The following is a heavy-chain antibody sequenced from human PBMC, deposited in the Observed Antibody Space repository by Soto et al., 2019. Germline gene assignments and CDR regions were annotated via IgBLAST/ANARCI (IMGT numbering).Heavy chain of an antibody. J-gene: IGHJ4*01. CDR3: ARSGYGSSDFDH. Sequence: SETLSLTCIVSGESISSSSYYWGWIRQPPGKGLEWIGSIYYSGRTYYNPSFKSRVTISIDTSQNQFSLRLNSVTAADTAVYYCARSGYGSSDFDHWGQGTLVTVSS. CDR1: GESISSSSYY. V-gene: IGHV4-39*07. CDR2: IYYSGRT. D-gene: IGHD6-13*01.